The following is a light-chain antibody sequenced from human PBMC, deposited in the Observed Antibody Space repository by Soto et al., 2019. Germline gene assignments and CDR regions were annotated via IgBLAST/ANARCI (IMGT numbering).Light chain of an antibody. V-gene: IGLV1-51*02. J-gene: IGLJ1*01. CDR1: SSNIGNNY. CDR2: ENN. Sequence: QSVLKQPPSVSAAPGQKVRISCSGSSSNIGNNYVSWYQQLPGTAPKLLIYENNKRPSGIPDRFSGSKSGTSATLGITGLQTGDEADYYCGTWDSSLSAVFGTGTKVTVL. CDR3: GTWDSSLSAV.